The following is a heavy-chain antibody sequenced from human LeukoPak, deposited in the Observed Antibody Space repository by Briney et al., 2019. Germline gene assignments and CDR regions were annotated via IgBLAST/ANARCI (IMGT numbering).Heavy chain of an antibody. CDR1: GFTFSSYA. Sequence: GGSLRLSCAASGFTFSSYAMNWVRQTPGKGLEWVSAIVGSGGGTYYADSVKGRFSISRDNSKNTLYLQMNSLRAEDTAVYYCAKGEVGATFAYYFDYWGQGTLVTVSS. CDR3: AKGEVGATFAYYFDY. V-gene: IGHV3-23*01. J-gene: IGHJ4*02. CDR2: IVGSGGGT. D-gene: IGHD1-26*01.